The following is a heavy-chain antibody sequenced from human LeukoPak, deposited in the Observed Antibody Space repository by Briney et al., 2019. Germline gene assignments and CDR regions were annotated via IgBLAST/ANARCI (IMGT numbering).Heavy chain of an antibody. V-gene: IGHV3-69-1*01. J-gene: IGHJ4*02. CDR1: GFSSTDYP. Sequence: GGSLRLSCATSGFSSTDYPMNWVRQAPGKGLEWISYIRDSTSIKYTNSVKGRFTISRDNAKNSLYLQMNSLNDEDTAVYYCARDQDYGFDYWGQGTLVTVSS. CDR2: IRDSTSI. CDR3: ARDQDYGFDY. D-gene: IGHD4-17*01.